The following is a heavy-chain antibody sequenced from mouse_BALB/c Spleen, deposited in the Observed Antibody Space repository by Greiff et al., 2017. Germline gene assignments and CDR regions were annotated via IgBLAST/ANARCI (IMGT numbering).Heavy chain of an antibody. CDR2: IDPENGNT. D-gene: IGHD2-14*01. CDR1: GFNIKDYY. Sequence: EVQLQESGAELVRPGALVKLSCKASGFNIKDYYMHWVKQRPEQGLEWIGWIDPENGNTIYDPKFQGKASITADTSSNTAYLQLSSLTSEDTAVYYCARGVRPYWYFDVWGAGTTVTVSS. CDR3: ARGVRPYWYFDV. J-gene: IGHJ1*01. V-gene: IGHV14-1*02.